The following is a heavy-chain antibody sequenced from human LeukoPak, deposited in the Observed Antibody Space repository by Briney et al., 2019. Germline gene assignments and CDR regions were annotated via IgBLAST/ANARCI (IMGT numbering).Heavy chain of an antibody. CDR1: GLSFRGFG. D-gene: IGHD2-21*02. J-gene: IGHJ4*02. Sequence: PGGSLRLSCADSGLSFRGFGMNWVRQAPGKGLEWVSSITYSGDTINYADSVKGRFTISRDSAKNSLYLQMNSLRAEDTAVYYCARFRTWGDKAFDYWGQGTLVTVSS. CDR3: ARFRTWGDKAFDY. V-gene: IGHV3-48*01. CDR2: ITYSGDTI.